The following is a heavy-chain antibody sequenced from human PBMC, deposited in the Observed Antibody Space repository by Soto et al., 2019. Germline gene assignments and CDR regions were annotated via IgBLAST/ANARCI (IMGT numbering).Heavy chain of an antibody. V-gene: IGHV1-58*02. D-gene: IGHD2-2*01. J-gene: IGHJ5*02. CDR2: IVVGSGNT. Sequence: ASVKVSCKASGFTFTSSAMQWVRQARGQRLEWIGWIVVGSGNTNYAQKFQERVTITRDMSTSTAYMELSSLRSKDTAVYYCAATASSTSCYGCFDPWGQGTLVTVSS. CDR3: AATASSTSCYGCFDP. CDR1: GFTFTSSA.